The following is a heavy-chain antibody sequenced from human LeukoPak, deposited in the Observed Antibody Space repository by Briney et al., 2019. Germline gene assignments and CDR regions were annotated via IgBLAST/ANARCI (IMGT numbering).Heavy chain of an antibody. CDR3: TRDSPLTVADF. CDR2: ISSSGVYI. J-gene: IGHJ4*02. D-gene: IGHD4-11*01. CDR1: GFTFSSYA. V-gene: IGHV3-21*01. Sequence: GGSLRLSCAASGFTFSSYAMSWVRQAPGKGLEWVSSISSSGVYIYYSDSLKGRFTISRDDAKNSLYLQMSNLRADDTAVYYCTRDSPLTVADFWGQGTLVTVSS.